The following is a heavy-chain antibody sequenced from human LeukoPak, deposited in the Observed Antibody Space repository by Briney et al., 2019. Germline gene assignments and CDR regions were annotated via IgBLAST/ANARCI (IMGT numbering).Heavy chain of an antibody. CDR3: ARDPGGYSGSSRFDP. Sequence: GRSLRLSCALSGFTVSSDYMSWVRQAPGQGLEWGSIIYSGCSTYYADSVKGRFNISRDNSKNTLYLQMRSLRAEDTAVYYCARDPGGYSGSSRFDPWGQGTLVTVSS. V-gene: IGHV3-66*01. CDR2: IYSGCST. CDR1: GFTVSSDY. J-gene: IGHJ5*02. D-gene: IGHD1-26*01.